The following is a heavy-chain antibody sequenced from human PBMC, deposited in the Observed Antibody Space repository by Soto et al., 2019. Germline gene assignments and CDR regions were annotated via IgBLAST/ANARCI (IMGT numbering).Heavy chain of an antibody. V-gene: IGHV4-59*01. CDR2: ISDSGST. CDR1: GGSISNYY. Sequence: SETLSLSCNVSGGSISNYYWHWIRQPPGKRLEWIGYISDSGSTTYNPSLMSRVTISADMSKNQVSLKVKSVAAADTAIYYCARALFD. J-gene: IGHJ3*01. CDR3: ARALFD.